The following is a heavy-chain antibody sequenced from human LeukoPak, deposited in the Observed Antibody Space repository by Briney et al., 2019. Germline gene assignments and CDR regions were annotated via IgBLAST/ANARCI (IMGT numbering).Heavy chain of an antibody. Sequence: ASVKVSCKASGYTFTSYDINWVRQATGQGLEWVGWISAYNGQRDYAQNLQDRVTMTTDTSTTTAYMELRSLRSDDTAVYYCARTSHYVDIAATIPYGIYYFDYWGQGTLVTVSS. V-gene: IGHV1-18*01. CDR1: GYTFTSYD. CDR2: ISAYNGQR. J-gene: IGHJ4*02. CDR3: ARTSHYVDIAATIPYGIYYFDY. D-gene: IGHD5-12*01.